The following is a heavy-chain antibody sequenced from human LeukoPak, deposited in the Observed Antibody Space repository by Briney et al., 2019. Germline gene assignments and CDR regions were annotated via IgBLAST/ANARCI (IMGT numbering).Heavy chain of an antibody. CDR1: GGSFSGYY. CDR3: ARRGYDILTGYFQHWFDP. Sequence: PSETLSLTCAVYGGSFSGYYWNWIRQPPGKGLEWIGEINHSGSTNYNPSLKSRVTISVDTSKNQFSLKLSSVTAADTAVYYCARRGYDILTGYFQHWFDPWGQGTLVTVSS. V-gene: IGHV4-34*01. J-gene: IGHJ5*02. CDR2: INHSGST. D-gene: IGHD3-9*01.